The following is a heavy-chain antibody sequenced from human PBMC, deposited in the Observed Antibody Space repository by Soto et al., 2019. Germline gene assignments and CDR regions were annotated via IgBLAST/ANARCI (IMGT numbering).Heavy chain of an antibody. D-gene: IGHD3-3*01. CDR2: IYPGDSNT. CDR3: ARHAYDFWSGHPNPRYYYGMDV. V-gene: IGHV5-51*01. Sequence: PGESLKVSRRGSGYSFTSYWIGWVRQMPGKGLEWMGIIYPGDSNTRYSPSLQGQVTISVDKSISTAYLQWSSLKATDTAMYYCARHAYDFWSGHPNPRYYYGMDVWGQGTTVTVSS. CDR1: GYSFTSYW. J-gene: IGHJ6*02.